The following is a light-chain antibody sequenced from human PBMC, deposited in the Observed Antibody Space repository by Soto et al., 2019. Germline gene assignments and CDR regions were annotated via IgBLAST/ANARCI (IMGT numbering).Light chain of an antibody. CDR3: QQYGNSPIT. V-gene: IGKV3-20*01. J-gene: IGKJ5*01. CDR1: ERIYSAY. CDR2: GTS. Sequence: EVVLTQSPGTLSLSRGERATLSCRASERIYSAYLGWYQQKPGQAPRLLIYGTSSRATGIPDRFSGSGSGTDFTLTISRLEREDFAVYYCQQYGNSPITFGQGTRLEIK.